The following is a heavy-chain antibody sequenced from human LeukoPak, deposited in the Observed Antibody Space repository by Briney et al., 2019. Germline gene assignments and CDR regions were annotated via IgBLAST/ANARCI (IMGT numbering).Heavy chain of an antibody. CDR1: GFTFSSYG. CDR3: ARPLGGFDY. J-gene: IGHJ4*02. V-gene: IGHV3-30*03. Sequence: PGRSLRLSCAASGFTFSSYGMHWVRQAPGKGLEWEAVISYDGSNKYYADSVKGRFTISRDNSKNTLYLQMNSLRAEDTAVYYCARPLGGFDYWGQGTLVTVSS. CDR2: ISYDGSNK. D-gene: IGHD3-16*01.